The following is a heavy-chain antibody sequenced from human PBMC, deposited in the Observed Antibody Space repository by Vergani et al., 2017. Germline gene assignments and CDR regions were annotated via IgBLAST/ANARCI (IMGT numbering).Heavy chain of an antibody. Sequence: VQLLESGGGLVQPGRSLRLSCAASGFTFSSYGMHWVRQAPGKGLEWVAVIWYDGSNKYYADSVKGRFTISRDNSKNTLYLQMNSLRAEDTAVYYCARDPAMIVVVQNFDYWGQGTLVTVSS. J-gene: IGHJ4*02. D-gene: IGHD3-22*01. CDR3: ARDPAMIVVVQNFDY. V-gene: IGHV3-33*01. CDR2: IWYDGSNK. CDR1: GFTFSSYG.